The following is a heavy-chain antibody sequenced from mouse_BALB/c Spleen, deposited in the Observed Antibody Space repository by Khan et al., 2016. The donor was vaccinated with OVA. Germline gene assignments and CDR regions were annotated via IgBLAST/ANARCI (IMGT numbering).Heavy chain of an antibody. J-gene: IGHJ3*01. V-gene: IGHV5-6*01. CDR1: GFTFSSYS. Sequence: EVELVESGGDLVKPGGSLKLSCAASGFTFSSYSMSWVRQTPDKRLEWVATISSGGDYTYYPDSVKGRFTISRDNARNTLYLQMIGLKSEDTAMYYCASHLTGSFAYWGQGNLVVVCA. CDR3: ASHLTGSFAY. D-gene: IGHD4-1*01. CDR2: ISSGGDYT.